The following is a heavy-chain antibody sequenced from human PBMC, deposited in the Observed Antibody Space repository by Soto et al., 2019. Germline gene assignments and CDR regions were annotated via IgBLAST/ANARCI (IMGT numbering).Heavy chain of an antibody. CDR3: ASPKIAFYNWFDP. Sequence: PSETLSLTCTVSGGSISSSSYHWGWIRQPPGKGLEWIGSIYYSGSTYYNPSLKSRVTISVDTSKNQFSLKLGSVTAADTAVYYCASPKIAFYNWFDPWGQGTLVTVSS. D-gene: IGHD3-3*02. CDR1: GGSISSSSYH. V-gene: IGHV4-39*01. J-gene: IGHJ5*02. CDR2: IYYSGST.